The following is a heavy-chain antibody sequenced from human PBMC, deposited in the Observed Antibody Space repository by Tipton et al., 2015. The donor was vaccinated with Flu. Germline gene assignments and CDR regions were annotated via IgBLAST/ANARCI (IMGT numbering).Heavy chain of an antibody. CDR2: ISYDGSNK. Sequence: LRLSCAASGFTFSSYGMHWVRQAPGKGLEWVAVISYDGSNKYYADSVKGRFTISRDNSKNTLYLQMNSLRAEDTAVYYCAKDHVDRNGYRGGTDYWGQGTLVTVSS. CDR3: AKDHVDRNGYRGGTDY. D-gene: IGHD5-24*01. CDR1: GFTFSSYG. V-gene: IGHV3-30*18. J-gene: IGHJ4*02.